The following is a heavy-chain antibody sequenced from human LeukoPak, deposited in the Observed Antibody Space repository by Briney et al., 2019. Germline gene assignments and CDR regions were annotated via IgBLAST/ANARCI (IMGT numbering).Heavy chain of an antibody. Sequence: SETLSLTCTVSGGSISGYFWSWIRQPPGKGLEWIGYIYNSGSTNQNPSLKSRVTMSVDTSKNQFSLKLSSVTAADTAVYYCARTYSGSYWTGYYFDYWGQGTLVTVSS. CDR3: ARTYSGSYWTGYYFDY. D-gene: IGHD1-26*01. V-gene: IGHV4-59*08. J-gene: IGHJ4*02. CDR2: IYNSGST. CDR1: GGSISGYF.